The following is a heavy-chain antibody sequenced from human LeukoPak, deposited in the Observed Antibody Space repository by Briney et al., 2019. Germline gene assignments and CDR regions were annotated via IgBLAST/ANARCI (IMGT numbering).Heavy chain of an antibody. J-gene: IGHJ3*02. D-gene: IGHD3-10*01. Sequence: SGGSLRLSCTTSGFTFSNYALNWVRQAPGKGLEWVSSISGRGDSTYYADSVKGRLTISRDISKNTLYLEMNSLRAEDTAVYYCAKDWSSWGGIYAFDIWGQGTMVTVSS. CDR3: AKDWSSWGGIYAFDI. V-gene: IGHV3-23*01. CDR2: ISGRGDST. CDR1: GFTFSNYA.